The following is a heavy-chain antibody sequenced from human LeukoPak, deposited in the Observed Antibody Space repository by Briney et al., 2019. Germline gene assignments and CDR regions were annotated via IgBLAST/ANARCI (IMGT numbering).Heavy chain of an antibody. J-gene: IGHJ5*02. CDR3: ARSGVSSSQQPNWFDP. Sequence: GGSLRLSCAASGFTFSSYGMHWVRQAPGKGLEWAAVIWYDGSNKYYADSVKGRFTISRDNSKNTLYLQMNSLRAEDTAVYYCARSGVSSSQQPNWFDPWGQGTLVTVSS. D-gene: IGHD6-13*01. V-gene: IGHV3-33*01. CDR1: GFTFSSYG. CDR2: IWYDGSNK.